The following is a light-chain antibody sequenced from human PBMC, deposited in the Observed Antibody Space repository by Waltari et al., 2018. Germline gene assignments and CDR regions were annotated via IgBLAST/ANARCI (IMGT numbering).Light chain of an antibody. Sequence: SALTQPASVSGSPGQSITISCTGTSSDIGTYNFVSWYQEYPGKAPKLIIYEATKRPSVVSDRFSASKSGNTASLTISGLQADDEADYSCYSYAGGTAYVFGTGTRVTVL. CDR3: YSYAGGTAYV. CDR2: EAT. CDR1: SSDIGTYNF. V-gene: IGLV2-23*01. J-gene: IGLJ1*01.